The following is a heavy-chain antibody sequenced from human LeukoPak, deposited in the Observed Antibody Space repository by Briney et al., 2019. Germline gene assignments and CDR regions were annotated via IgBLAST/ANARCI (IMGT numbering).Heavy chain of an antibody. CDR2: IYYSGST. J-gene: IGHJ4*02. Sequence: SETLSLTCTVSGGSISSSSYYWDWIRQPPGKGLEWIGSIYYSGSTYCNPSLKSRVTISVDTSKNQFSLKLSSVTAADTAVYYCARRIAARDYFDYWGQGTLVTVSS. D-gene: IGHD6-6*01. CDR1: GGSISSSSYY. V-gene: IGHV4-39*07. CDR3: ARRIAARDYFDY.